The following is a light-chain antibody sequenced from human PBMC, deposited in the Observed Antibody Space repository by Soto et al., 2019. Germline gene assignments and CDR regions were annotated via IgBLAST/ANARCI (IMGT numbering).Light chain of an antibody. CDR1: QSVAGSY. Sequence: EIVLTQSPGTLSLSPGERATLSCRASQSVAGSYLAWYQQKPGQAPRLLIYGASSRATGIPDRFSGSGSGTDFTLTISRLEPEDFAVYYCQQYGSSPQIFGGG. CDR2: GAS. J-gene: IGKJ4*01. CDR3: QQYGSSPQI. V-gene: IGKV3-20*01.